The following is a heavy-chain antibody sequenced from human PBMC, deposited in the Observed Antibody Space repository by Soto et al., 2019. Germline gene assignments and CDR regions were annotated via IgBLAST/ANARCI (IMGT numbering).Heavy chain of an antibody. CDR1: VFTFDGYD. D-gene: IGHD2-2*01. V-gene: IGHV3-9*01. J-gene: IGHJ4*02. CDR2: INWNSGSI. CDR3: AKDHSGRNSIDY. Sequence: PWGSLRFSCAASVFTFDGYDMPWVRQVPGKGLAWVSGINWNSGSIGYGDSVKGRFTISRDNARNTLRLQMNSLRVEDSAVHYCAKDHSGRNSIDYWGLGTLVTVSS.